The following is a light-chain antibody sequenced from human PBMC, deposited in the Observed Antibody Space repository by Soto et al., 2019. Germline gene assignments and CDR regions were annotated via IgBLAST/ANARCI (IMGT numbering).Light chain of an antibody. V-gene: IGKV1-39*01. CDR2: AAS. Sequence: DIQMTQSPSSLSASVGDRVTITCRASQTITNYLNWYQQKPGKAPKLLIYAASTLLSGVPSRFTGGGSGTDFTLTIDSLQPEDFGTYFCQQSYSSPWTFGQGTKVEI. J-gene: IGKJ1*01. CDR1: QTITNY. CDR3: QQSYSSPWT.